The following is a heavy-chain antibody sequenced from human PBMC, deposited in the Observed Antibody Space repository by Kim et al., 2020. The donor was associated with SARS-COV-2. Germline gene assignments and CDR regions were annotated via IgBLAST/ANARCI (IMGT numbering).Heavy chain of an antibody. CDR1: GYSFTSYW. J-gene: IGHJ6*02. Sequence: GESLKISCKGSGYSFTSYWIGWVRQMPGKGLEWMGIIYPGDSDTRYSPSFQGQVTISADKSISTAYLQWSSLKASDTAMYYCVRRGYCSSTSCYSYYYGMDVWGQGTTVTVSS. V-gene: IGHV5-51*01. CDR3: VRRGYCSSTSCYSYYYGMDV. D-gene: IGHD2-2*01. CDR2: IYPGDSDT.